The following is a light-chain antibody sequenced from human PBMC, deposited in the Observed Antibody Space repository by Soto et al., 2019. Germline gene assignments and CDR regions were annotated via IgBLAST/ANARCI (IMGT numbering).Light chain of an antibody. CDR1: ESVSNNY. V-gene: IGKV3-20*01. CDR2: GAS. CDR3: QQYGSSRT. Sequence: TMSIKQRERATLSCRASESVSNNYLAWYQQKLGQAPRLLIYGASSRATGIPDRFSGSGSGTDFTLTISRLEPEDFAVYYCQQYGSSRTFGQGTKVDIK. J-gene: IGKJ1*01.